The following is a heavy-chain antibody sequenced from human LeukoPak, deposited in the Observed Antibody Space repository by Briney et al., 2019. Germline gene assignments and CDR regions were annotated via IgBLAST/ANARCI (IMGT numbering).Heavy chain of an antibody. CDR1: GYTFTSYG. CDR3: ARDPHNWNDNGHCDY. CDR2: ISAYNGNT. J-gene: IGHJ4*02. V-gene: IGHV1-18*01. D-gene: IGHD1-20*01. Sequence: ASVKVSCKASGYTFTSYGISWVRQAPGQGLEWKGWISAYNGNTNYAQKLQGRVTMTTDTSTSTAYMELRSLRSDDTAVYYCARDPHNWNDNGHCDYWGQGTLVTVSS.